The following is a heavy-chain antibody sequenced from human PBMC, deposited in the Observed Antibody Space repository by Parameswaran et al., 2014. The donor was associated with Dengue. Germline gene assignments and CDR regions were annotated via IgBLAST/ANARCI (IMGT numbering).Heavy chain of an antibody. V-gene: IGHV1-24*01. J-gene: IGHJ6*02. CDR3: ATLSTLVTTYFPYYYYYGMDV. CDR2: FDPEDGET. D-gene: IGHD2/OR15-2a*01. Sequence: WVRQAPGQGLEWMGGFDPEDGETIYAQKFQGRVTMTEDTSTDTAYMELSSLRSEDTAVYYCATLSTLVTTYFPYYYYYGMDVWGQGTTVTVSS.